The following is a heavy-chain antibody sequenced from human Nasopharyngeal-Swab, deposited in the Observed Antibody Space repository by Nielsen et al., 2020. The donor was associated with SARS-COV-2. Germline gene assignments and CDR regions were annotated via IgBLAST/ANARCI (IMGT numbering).Heavy chain of an antibody. CDR1: GFTFSSYA. J-gene: IGHJ2*01. CDR3: ARGPYWYFDL. Sequence: GESLKISCAASGFTFSSYAMNWVRQAPGKGLEWVSGITVIGRSTYYADSVKGRFTISRHNSKNTLYLQMNSLRAEDTAVYYCARGPYWYFDLWGRGTLVTVSS. V-gene: IGHV3-23*01. CDR2: ITVIGRST.